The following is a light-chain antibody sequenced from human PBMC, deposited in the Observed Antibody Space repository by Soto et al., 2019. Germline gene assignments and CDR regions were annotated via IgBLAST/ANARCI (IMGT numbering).Light chain of an antibody. Sequence: EIVLTQSPGTLSLSPGERATLSCRASQSVSSSYLAWYQQIPGQAPRLLIYDASKRATGIPATFSGSGSGTDFTLTISSLEPEDFVVYYCQERSKWPITFGGGSKVDIK. V-gene: IGKV3D-20*02. CDR1: QSVSSSY. J-gene: IGKJ4*01. CDR2: DAS. CDR3: QERSKWPIT.